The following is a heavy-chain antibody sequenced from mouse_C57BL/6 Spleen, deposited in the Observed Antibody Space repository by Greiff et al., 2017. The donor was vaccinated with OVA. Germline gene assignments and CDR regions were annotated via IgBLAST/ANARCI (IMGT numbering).Heavy chain of an antibody. J-gene: IGHJ4*01. V-gene: IGHV5-12*01. CDR2: ISNGGGST. Sequence: EVMLVESGGGLVQPGGSLKLSCAASGFTFSDYYMYWVRQTPEKRLEWVAYISNGGGSTYYPDTVKGRFTISRDNAKNTLYLQRSRRKSEDTAMYYCARHGGYAMDDWGQGTSVTVSS. CDR3: ARHGGYAMDD. CDR1: GFTFSDYY.